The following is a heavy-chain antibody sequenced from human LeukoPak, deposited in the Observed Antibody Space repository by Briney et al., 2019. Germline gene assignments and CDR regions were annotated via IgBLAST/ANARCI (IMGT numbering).Heavy chain of an antibody. CDR3: ATRRNGNYIGWFYYFVDV. V-gene: IGHV4-59*08. CDR1: GDSISGYY. J-gene: IGHJ6*03. CDR2: INDSGNA. Sequence: PSETLSLTCSLSGDSISGYYWAWIRQPPGKGLECLGFINDSGNANYNPSLNGRVSFSVDTSKSQFSLRLSSVTAADTAVYSCATRRNGNYIGWFYYFVDVWGKGTTVTVSS. D-gene: IGHD1-7*01.